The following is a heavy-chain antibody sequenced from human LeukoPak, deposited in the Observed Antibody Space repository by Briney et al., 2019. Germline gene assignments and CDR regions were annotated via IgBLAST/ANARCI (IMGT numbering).Heavy chain of an antibody. CDR1: GFTFSSYA. J-gene: IGHJ5*02. CDR2: ISGSGGST. V-gene: IGHV3-23*01. CDR3: AKDSAVMANFPNWFDP. D-gene: IGHD3-16*01. Sequence: GGSLRLSCAASGFTFSSYAMNWVRQAPGKGLEWVSAISGSGGSTYYADSVKGRFTISRDNSKNTLYLQMNSLRAEDTAVYYCAKDSAVMANFPNWFDPWGQGTLVTVSS.